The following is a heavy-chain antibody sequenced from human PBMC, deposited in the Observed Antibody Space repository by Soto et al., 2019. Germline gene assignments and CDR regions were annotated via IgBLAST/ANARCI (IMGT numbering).Heavy chain of an antibody. CDR3: ARTFSSWPVGFDY. CDR1: GFTFSSYA. D-gene: IGHD6-13*01. V-gene: IGHV3-30-3*01. CDR2: ISYDGSNK. Sequence: GGSLRLSCAASGFTFSSYAMHWVRQAPGKGLEWVAVISYDGSNKYYADSVKGRFTISRDNSKNTLYLQMNSLRAEDTAVYYCARTFSSWPVGFDYRGQGTLVTVSS. J-gene: IGHJ4*02.